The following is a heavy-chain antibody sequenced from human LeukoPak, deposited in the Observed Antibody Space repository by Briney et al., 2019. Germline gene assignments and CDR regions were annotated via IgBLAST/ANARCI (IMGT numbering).Heavy chain of an antibody. D-gene: IGHD2-2*01. CDR1: GFTVSNNY. Sequence: GGSLRLSCAASGFTVSNNYMSWVRQAPGKGLDWVSIITDNGAHTFYADSVKGRFTISRDTSENTLYLQMNSLRADDTAVYYCATVGGSCSSSNCFAYFAYWGQGTLLTVSS. CDR2: ITDNGAHT. CDR3: ATVGGSCSSSNCFAYFAY. J-gene: IGHJ4*02. V-gene: IGHV3-53*01.